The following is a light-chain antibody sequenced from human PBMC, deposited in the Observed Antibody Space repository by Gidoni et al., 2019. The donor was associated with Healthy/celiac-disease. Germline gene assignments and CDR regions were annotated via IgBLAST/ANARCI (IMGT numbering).Light chain of an antibody. Sequence: QSALTQPASGSGAPGHAITLSCTGTSSDVGSYHLGSWYQQPPGKAPKLMLYEVSKRPSGVSNRFSGSTSGNTASLTISGLQAEDDADYYCCSYAGSSTYVFGTGTKVTVL. J-gene: IGLJ1*01. CDR2: EVS. CDR3: CSYAGSSTYV. V-gene: IGLV2-23*02. CDR1: SSDVGSYHL.